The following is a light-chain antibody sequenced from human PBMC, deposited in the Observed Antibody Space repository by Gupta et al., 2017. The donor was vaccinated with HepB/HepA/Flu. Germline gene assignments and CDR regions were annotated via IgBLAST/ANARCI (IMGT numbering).Light chain of an antibody. V-gene: IGKV2D-29*01. CDR1: QSLLHSSGETY. CDR3: MQSVKPPRT. Sequence: DIVMTQTPLSLSVTPGQPASISCKSSQSLLHSSGETYLYWFLQKPGQPPQLLIHEVSKRFSGVPERFSGSGSGTEFTLKINRVETEDVGVYYCMQSVKPPRTFGEGTKVEIK. CDR2: EVS. J-gene: IGKJ4*02.